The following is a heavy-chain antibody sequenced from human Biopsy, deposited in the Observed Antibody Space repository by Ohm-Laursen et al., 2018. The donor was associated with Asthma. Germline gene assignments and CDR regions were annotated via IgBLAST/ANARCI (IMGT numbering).Heavy chain of an antibody. V-gene: IGHV4-34*01. CDR1: PGSFSGFF. CDR2: TNERGVT. Sequence: SDTLSLTCAVYPGSFSGFFWTWIRQSPGKGLEWIGETNERGVTNNNPSLKSRVIISIDTYWNRVSLKLTSVAAADTAVYYCARGPELDVWGQGTTVTVS. J-gene: IGHJ6*02. CDR3: ARGPELDV.